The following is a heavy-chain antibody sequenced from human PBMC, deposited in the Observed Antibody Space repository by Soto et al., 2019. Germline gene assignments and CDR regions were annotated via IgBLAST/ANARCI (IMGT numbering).Heavy chain of an antibody. Sequence: GESLKISCAASGFTFSNYWMSWVRQAPGKGLKWVANIRQDGNENYYVDSVKGRFTTSRDNTKNSFYLQMNSLRAEDTAVYYCARDHIDGWKFDYWGRGTLVTVSS. CDR3: ARDHIDGWKFDY. CDR2: IRQDGNEN. V-gene: IGHV3-7*01. CDR1: GFTFSNYW. J-gene: IGHJ4*02. D-gene: IGHD6-19*01.